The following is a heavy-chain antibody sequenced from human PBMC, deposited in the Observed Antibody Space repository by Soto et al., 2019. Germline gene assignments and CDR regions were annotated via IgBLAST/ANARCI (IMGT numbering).Heavy chain of an antibody. CDR1: GGYIRSGGYY. CDR3: ERDRGVTRILDY. Sequence: SLTQSLTNTVSGGYIRSGGYYWIWNNQHPGKGLEWIGYIYYSGSTYYNPSLKSRVTISVDTSKNQFSLKLSSVTAADTAVYYCERDRGVTRILDYWGQGTLVTVSS. CDR2: IYYSGST. V-gene: IGHV4-31*03. D-gene: IGHD4-17*01. J-gene: IGHJ4*02.